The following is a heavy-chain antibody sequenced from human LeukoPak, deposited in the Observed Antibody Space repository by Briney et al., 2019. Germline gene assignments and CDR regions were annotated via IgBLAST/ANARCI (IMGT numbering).Heavy chain of an antibody. CDR2: IFYTGTT. V-gene: IGHV4-59*01. CDR3: ARGSSWGEHA. CDR1: GGSINSYY. J-gene: IGHJ5*02. Sequence: PSETLSLTCSVSGGSINSYYWSWIRQPPGKALEWIGYIFYTGTTKYNSSFKSRLTISVDRSMNQFSMKLTSVTGADSAVYYCARGSSWGEHAWGPGILVTVSS. D-gene: IGHD3-16*01.